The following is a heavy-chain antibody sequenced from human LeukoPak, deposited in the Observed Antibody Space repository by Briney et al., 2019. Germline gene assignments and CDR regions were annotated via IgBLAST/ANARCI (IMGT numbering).Heavy chain of an antibody. CDR2: IYYSGST. Sequence: SETLSLTCTVSGGSISSSSYYWGWIRQPPGKGLEWIGSIYYSGSTYYNPSLKSRVTISVDTSKNQFSLKLSSVTAAGTAVYYCARGVVPADPAFDPWGQGTLVTVSS. V-gene: IGHV4-39*07. CDR1: GGSISSSSYY. J-gene: IGHJ5*02. CDR3: ARGVVPADPAFDP. D-gene: IGHD2-2*01.